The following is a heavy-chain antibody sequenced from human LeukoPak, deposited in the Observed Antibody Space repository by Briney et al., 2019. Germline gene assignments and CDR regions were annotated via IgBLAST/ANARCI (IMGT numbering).Heavy chain of an antibody. CDR1: GYIFTSYY. CDR2: MNPSVVGT. CDR3: ARDPRNYDFWSGSLDY. Sequence: ASVKVSCEASGYIFTSYYMHWVGQAPRHGGEGMGIMNPSVVGTSYAQKFQDRLTITSDMSTSTVYMELSSLISEDTAVYYCARDPRNYDFWSGSLDYWGQGTLVTVSS. D-gene: IGHD3-3*01. V-gene: IGHV1-46*01. J-gene: IGHJ4*02.